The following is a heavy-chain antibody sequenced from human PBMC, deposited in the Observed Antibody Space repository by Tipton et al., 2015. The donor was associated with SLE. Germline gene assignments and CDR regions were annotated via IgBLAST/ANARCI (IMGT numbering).Heavy chain of an antibody. V-gene: IGHV4-38-2*02. CDR2: IYHSGST. J-gene: IGHJ4*02. CDR1: GYSISSGYY. D-gene: IGHD3-3*01. Sequence: TLSLTCTVSGYSISSGYYWGWIRQPPGKGLEWIGSIYHSGSTNYNTSLKSRVTISVDTSQNQFSLKLSSVTAADTAVYYCAREGVVRKVDYWGQGTLVTVSS. CDR3: AREGVVRKVDY.